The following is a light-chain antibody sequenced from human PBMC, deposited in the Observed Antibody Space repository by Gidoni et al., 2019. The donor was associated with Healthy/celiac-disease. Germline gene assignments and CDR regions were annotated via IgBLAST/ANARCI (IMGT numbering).Light chain of an antibody. CDR1: QGISSW. J-gene: IGKJ5*01. Sequence: DIQMTPSPSSVSASVGDRVTITCRASQGISSWLHWYQQKPGKAPKLLIYAASSLQSGVPSRFSGSGSVTDFTLTISSLQPEDFATYYCQQANSFPAITFGQGTRLEIK. CDR2: AAS. CDR3: QQANSFPAIT. V-gene: IGKV1-12*01.